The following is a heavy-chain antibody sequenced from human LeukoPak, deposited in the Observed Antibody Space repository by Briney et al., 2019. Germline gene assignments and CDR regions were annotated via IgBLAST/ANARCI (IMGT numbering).Heavy chain of an antibody. D-gene: IGHD1-14*01. Sequence: GASVTVSCETSGYPFTKWEINWVRQAAGQGLEWLGWVHPDNGNTYYAQRFRGRVTMSRGTSTTTAYMELSGLRSNDTAVYFCATGPRNDPWGQGTLVTVSS. CDR3: ATGPRNDP. J-gene: IGHJ5*02. CDR1: GYPFTKWE. CDR2: VHPDNGNT. V-gene: IGHV1-8*01.